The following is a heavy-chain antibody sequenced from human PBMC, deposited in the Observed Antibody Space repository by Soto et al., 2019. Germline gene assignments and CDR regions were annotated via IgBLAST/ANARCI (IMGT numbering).Heavy chain of an antibody. Sequence: VSCTASRVTFTSYAISWVRQAPGQGLEWMGVIMPIFGTANYAQKFQGRVTITADKSTSTAYMELSSLRSEDTAVYYCAREKAGTSAFDIWGQGTMVTVSS. CDR2: IMPIFGTA. D-gene: IGHD6-13*01. V-gene: IGHV1-69*06. CDR3: AREKAGTSAFDI. CDR1: RVTFTSYA. J-gene: IGHJ3*02.